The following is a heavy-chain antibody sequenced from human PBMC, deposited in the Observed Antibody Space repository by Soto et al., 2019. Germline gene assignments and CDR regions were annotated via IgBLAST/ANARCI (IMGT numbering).Heavy chain of an antibody. CDR1: GFTSSDHY. D-gene: IGHD3-16*01. CDR3: AREGFGHGLDV. V-gene: IGHV3-72*01. J-gene: IGHJ6*02. Sequence: EVELVASGGGLGQAGGSLRVSCGVSGFTSSDHYMDWVRQAPGKGLEWVGRTANKRSRYTTEYAASVKGRVIISRDDSKNSVYLQMNSLTIEDTAVDYCAREGFGHGLDVWGQGTTVTVS. CDR2: TANKRSRYTT.